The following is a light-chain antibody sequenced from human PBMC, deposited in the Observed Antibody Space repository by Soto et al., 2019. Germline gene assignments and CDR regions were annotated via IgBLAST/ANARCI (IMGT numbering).Light chain of an antibody. Sequence: EIVLTQSPPTLSLSPGEKATLSCRASQSVSSSYLAWYQQKPGQAPRLLIYGASSRATGIPDRFSGSGSGTDFTLTISRLEPEDFAVYYCQQYGSSPWTFGQGTKV. V-gene: IGKV3-20*01. CDR1: QSVSSSY. J-gene: IGKJ1*01. CDR3: QQYGSSPWT. CDR2: GAS.